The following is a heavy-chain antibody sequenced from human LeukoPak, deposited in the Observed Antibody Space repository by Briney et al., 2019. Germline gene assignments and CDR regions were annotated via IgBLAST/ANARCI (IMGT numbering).Heavy chain of an antibody. Sequence: GGSLRLSCAASGFTFSPYGMHWVRQAPGKGLEWVSLTSYDGSNKYYADSVKGRFTISRDNAKNTLYLQMNSLRAEDTAVYYCVREYSSGWSENDYWGQGTLVTVSS. V-gene: IGHV3-30*03. D-gene: IGHD6-19*01. CDR3: VREYSSGWSENDY. J-gene: IGHJ4*02. CDR1: GFTFSPYG. CDR2: TSYDGSNK.